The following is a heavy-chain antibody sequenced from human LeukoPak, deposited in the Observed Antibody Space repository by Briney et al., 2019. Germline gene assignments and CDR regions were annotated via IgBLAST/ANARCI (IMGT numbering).Heavy chain of an antibody. CDR3: ARDSGDTAMGAGGY. V-gene: IGHV1-2*02. CDR1: GYTFTGYD. D-gene: IGHD5-18*01. J-gene: IGHJ4*02. Sequence: ASVKVSCKASGYTFTGYDMHWVRQAPGQGLEWMGWINPNSGGTNYAQKFQGRVTMTRDTSISTAYMELSRLRSDDTAVYYCARDSGDTAMGAGGYWGQGTLVTVSS. CDR2: INPNSGGT.